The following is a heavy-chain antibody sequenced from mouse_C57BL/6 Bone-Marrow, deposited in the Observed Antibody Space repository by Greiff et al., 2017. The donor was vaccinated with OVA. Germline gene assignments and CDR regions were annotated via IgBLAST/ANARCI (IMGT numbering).Heavy chain of an antibody. V-gene: IGHV5-4*01. CDR1: GFTFSSYA. CDR3: AREKELGHFDY. J-gene: IGHJ2*01. D-gene: IGHD4-1*01. CDR2: ISDGGSYT. Sequence: EVQVVESGGGLVKPGGSLKLSCAASGFTFSSYAMSWVRQTPEKRLEWVATISDGGSYTYYPDNVKGRFTISRDNAKNNLYLQMSHLKSEDTAMYYCAREKELGHFDYWGQGTTLTVSS.